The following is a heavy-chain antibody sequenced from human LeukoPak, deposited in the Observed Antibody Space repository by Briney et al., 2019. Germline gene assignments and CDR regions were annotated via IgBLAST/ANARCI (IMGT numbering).Heavy chain of an antibody. Sequence: SDTLSLTCTVSGGSISSYYWSWIRQPAGKGLECIGRIYTSGSTNYNPSLKSRVTISVDTSKNQPSMKLSSVTAAAVTVYYCARDQRAIATSDYCDYYLDVWGKGTTVTVSS. CDR1: GGSISSYY. CDR3: ARDQRAIATSDYCDYYLDV. V-gene: IGHV4-4*07. CDR2: IYTSGST. D-gene: IGHD1-26*01. J-gene: IGHJ6*03.